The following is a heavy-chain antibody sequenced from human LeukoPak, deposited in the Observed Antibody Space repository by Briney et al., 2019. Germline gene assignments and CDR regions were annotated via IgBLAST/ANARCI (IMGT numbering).Heavy chain of an antibody. CDR1: GFTYSSYS. D-gene: IGHD2-21*02. CDR2: ISGSGGST. V-gene: IGHV3-23*01. CDR3: AKYVVVTRDAFDI. J-gene: IGHJ3*02. Sequence: PGGSLRLSRAASGFTYSSYSMNWVRQAPGKGLEWVSAISGSGGSTYYADSVKGRFTISRDNSKNTLYLQMNSLRAEDTAVYYCAKYVVVTRDAFDIWGQGTMVTDSS.